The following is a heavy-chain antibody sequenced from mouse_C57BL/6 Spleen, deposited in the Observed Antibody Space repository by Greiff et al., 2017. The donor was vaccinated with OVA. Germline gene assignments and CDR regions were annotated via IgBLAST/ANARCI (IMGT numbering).Heavy chain of an antibody. Sequence: VKLQQSGAELARPGASVKLSCKASGYTFTSYGISWVKQRTGQGLEWIGEIYPRSGNTYYNEKFKGKATLTADKSSSTAYMELRSLTSEDSAVYFCARSDYGSSYLYAMDYWGQGTSVTVSS. CDR3: ARSDYGSSYLYAMDY. V-gene: IGHV1-81*01. J-gene: IGHJ4*01. CDR1: GYTFTSYG. CDR2: IYPRSGNT. D-gene: IGHD1-1*01.